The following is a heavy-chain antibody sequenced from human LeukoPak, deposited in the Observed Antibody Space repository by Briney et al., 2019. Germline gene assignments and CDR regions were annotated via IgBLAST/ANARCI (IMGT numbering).Heavy chain of an antibody. CDR2: ISYDGSNK. D-gene: IGHD3-22*01. CDR1: GFTFSSYG. CDR3: ARGDDSGYYDYFDY. V-gene: IGHV3-30*03. J-gene: IGHJ4*02. Sequence: GGSLRLSCAASGFTFSSYGMHWVRQAPGKGLEWVAVISYDGSNKYYADSMKGRFTISRDNSKNTLYLQMNSLRAEDTAVYYCARGDDSGYYDYFDYWGQGALVTVSS.